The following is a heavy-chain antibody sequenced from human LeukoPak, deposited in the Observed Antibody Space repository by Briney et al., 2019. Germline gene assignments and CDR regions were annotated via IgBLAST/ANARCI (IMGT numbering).Heavy chain of an antibody. D-gene: IGHD3-10*01. Sequence: GGSLRLSCAASGFTFSSYWMSWVRQAPGKGLEWVANIKQDGSEKYYVDSVKGRFTIYRDNAKNPLYLQMNSLRAEDTAVYYCARVGSMVRGYYGMDVWGKGTTVTVSS. CDR2: IKQDGSEK. CDR3: ARVGSMVRGYYGMDV. V-gene: IGHV3-7*03. CDR1: GFTFSSYW. J-gene: IGHJ6*04.